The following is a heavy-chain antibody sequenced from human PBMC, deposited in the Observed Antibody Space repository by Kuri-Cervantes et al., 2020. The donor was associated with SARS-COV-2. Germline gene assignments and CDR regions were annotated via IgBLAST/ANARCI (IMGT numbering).Heavy chain of an antibody. CDR3: ARENGVVVITTRLWFDP. CDR2: ISGSGGST. D-gene: IGHD3-22*01. CDR1: GFTFDDYA. V-gene: IGHV3-23*01. J-gene: IGHJ5*02. Sequence: GGSLRLSCAASGFTFDDYAMHWVRQAPGKGLEWVSAISGSGGSTYYADSVKGRFTISRDNSKNTLYLQMNSLRAEDTAVYYCARENGVVVITTRLWFDPWGQGTLVTVSS.